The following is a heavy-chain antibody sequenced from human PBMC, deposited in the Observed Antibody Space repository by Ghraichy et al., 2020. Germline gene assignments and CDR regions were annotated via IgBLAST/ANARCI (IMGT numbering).Heavy chain of an antibody. CDR2: MDYSGNT. CDR1: GDSIRSNYY. J-gene: IGHJ4*02. Sequence: SETLSLTCIVSGDSIRSNYYWGWIRQSPGKGLEWIGSMDYSGNTYHNPSLKTRVTISVDTSKNQFSLKLTSVTAADTAFYYCARHRTHWKYSDSRGYYFDYWGQGALVTVSS. CDR3: ARHRTHWKYSDSRGYYFDY. V-gene: IGHV4-39*01. D-gene: IGHD3-22*01.